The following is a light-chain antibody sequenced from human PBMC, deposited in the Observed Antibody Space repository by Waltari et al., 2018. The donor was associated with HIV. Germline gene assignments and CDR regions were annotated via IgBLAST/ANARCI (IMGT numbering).Light chain of an antibody. V-gene: IGKV1-9*01. Sequence: DIQLTQSPSFLSASVGDRVTISCRASQGISSFLAWYQQKPGKAPKLLIYAASTLQNGVPSRFSGSGSVTEFTLTINSLQPEDFATYFCQQLNTYPPWTFGQGTKVEVK. CDR1: QGISSF. CDR3: QQLNTYPPWT. CDR2: AAS. J-gene: IGKJ1*01.